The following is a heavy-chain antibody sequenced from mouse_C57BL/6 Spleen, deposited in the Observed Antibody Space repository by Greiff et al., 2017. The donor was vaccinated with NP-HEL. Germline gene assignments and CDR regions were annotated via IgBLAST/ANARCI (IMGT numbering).Heavy chain of an antibody. D-gene: IGHD1-1*01. Sequence: LQQPGAELVRPGTSVKLSCKASGYTFTSYWMHWVKQRPGQGLEWIGVIDPSDSYTNYNQKFKGKATLTVDTSSSTAYMQLSSLTSEDSAVYYCASLDGSSYGWFAYWGQGTLVTVSA. V-gene: IGHV1-59*01. CDR1: GYTFTSYW. CDR3: ASLDGSSYGWFAY. CDR2: IDPSDSYT. J-gene: IGHJ3*01.